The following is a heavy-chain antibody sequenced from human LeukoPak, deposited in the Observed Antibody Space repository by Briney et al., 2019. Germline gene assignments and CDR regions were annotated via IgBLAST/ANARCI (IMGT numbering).Heavy chain of an antibody. D-gene: IGHD5-12*01. J-gene: IGHJ4*02. V-gene: IGHV3-23*01. CDR2: ISGSGGST. Sequence: GGSLRLSCAASGFTFSSYAMSWVRQAPGKGLEWVSAISGSGGSTYYADSVKGRFTISRDNSKNTLYLQMNSLRAEDTAVYYCAKPSFVTWWLPRFDNWGQGTLVTVSS. CDR3: AKPSFVTWWLPRFDN. CDR1: GFTFSSYA.